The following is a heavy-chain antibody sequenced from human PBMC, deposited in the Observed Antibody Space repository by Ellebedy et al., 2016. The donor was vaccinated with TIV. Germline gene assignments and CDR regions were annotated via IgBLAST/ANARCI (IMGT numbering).Heavy chain of an antibody. V-gene: IGHV5-51*01. Sequence: GESLKISCKGSGYSFTSHWIGWVRQMPGKGLEWMGIIYPDDSDTKYSPSFQGQVTISADKSITTAYLQWSSLKASDTAMYYCARRLGYGSGSWYFEYWGQGTLVTVSS. CDR3: ARRLGYGSGSWYFEY. J-gene: IGHJ4*02. CDR2: IYPDDSDT. CDR1: GYSFTSHW. D-gene: IGHD3-10*01.